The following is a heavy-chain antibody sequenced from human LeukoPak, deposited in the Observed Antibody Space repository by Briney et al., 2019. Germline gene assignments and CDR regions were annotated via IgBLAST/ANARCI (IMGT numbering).Heavy chain of an antibody. V-gene: IGHV6-1*01. J-gene: IGHJ5*02. CDR3: ARDPSAWFDP. CDR1: GDSVSSSSAA. CDR2: TYYRSKWYH. Sequence: SQTLSLTCVISGDSVSSSSAAWNWVRQSPSRGLEWLGRTYYRSKWYHDYAVSVRSRITINSDTSKNQFSLQLRSATPEDTAVYYCARDPSAWFDPWGQGTLVTVSS. D-gene: IGHD6-19*01.